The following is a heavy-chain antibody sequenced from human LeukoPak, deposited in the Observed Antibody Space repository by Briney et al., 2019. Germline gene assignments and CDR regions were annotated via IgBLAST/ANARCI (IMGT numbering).Heavy chain of an antibody. Sequence: GASVKVSCKAFGYTFTSNYMHWVRQAPGQGLEWMGVISPSGGSTSYAQKFQGRVTMTRDMSTSTVYMELSSLRSEDTAVYYCAGSFYDLLVYFDYWGQGTLVTVSS. CDR3: AGSFYDLLVYFDY. CDR1: GYTFTSNY. CDR2: ISPSGGST. J-gene: IGHJ4*02. V-gene: IGHV1-46*01. D-gene: IGHD5/OR15-5a*01.